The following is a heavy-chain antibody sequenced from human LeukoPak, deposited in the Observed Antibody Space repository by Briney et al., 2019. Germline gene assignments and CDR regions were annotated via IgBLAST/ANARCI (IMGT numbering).Heavy chain of an antibody. V-gene: IGHV4-39*01. CDR3: ASLNWGLDY. CDR2: IYYSGST. D-gene: IGHD7-27*01. J-gene: IGHJ4*02. CDR1: GGSISSSSYY. Sequence: SETLSLTCTVSGGSISSSSYYWGWIRQPPGKGLEWIGSIYYSGSTYYNPSLKSRVTISVDTSKNQFSLKLSSVTAADTAVHYCASLNWGLDYWGQGTLVTVSS.